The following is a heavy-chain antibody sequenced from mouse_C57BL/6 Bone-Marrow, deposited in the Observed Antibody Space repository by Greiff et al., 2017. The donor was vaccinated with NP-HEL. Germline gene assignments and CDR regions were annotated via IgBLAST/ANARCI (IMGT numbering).Heavy chain of an antibody. J-gene: IGHJ3*01. V-gene: IGHV1-42*01. Sequence: VQLQQSGPELVKPGASVKISCKASGYSFTGYYMNWVKQSPEKSLEWMGVINPSTGGTTYNQKFKAKATLTVDKSSSTAYMQLKSLTSEDSAVYYCARWRKYGSSFAYWGQGTLVTVSA. CDR3: ARWRKYGSSFAY. D-gene: IGHD1-1*01. CDR1: GYSFTGYY. CDR2: INPSTGGT.